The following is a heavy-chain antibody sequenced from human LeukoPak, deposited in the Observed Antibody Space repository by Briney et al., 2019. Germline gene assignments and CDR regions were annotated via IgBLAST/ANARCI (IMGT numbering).Heavy chain of an antibody. D-gene: IGHD3-22*01. J-gene: IGHJ4*02. CDR2: ISATGGNT. CDR1: VFTLSSYA. V-gene: IGHV3-23*01. CDR3: AKASSPGSGCFTY. Sequence: GGSLRLSCAASVFTLSSYAMSWVRQAPGKGREGVSGISATGGNTDHADSVKGRFTISRDNSKDTLYLQMNSLRAEDTAIYYCAKASSPGSGCFTYWGQGTLVTVSS.